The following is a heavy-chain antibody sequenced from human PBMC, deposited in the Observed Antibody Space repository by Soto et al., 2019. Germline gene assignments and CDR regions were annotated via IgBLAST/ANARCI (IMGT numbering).Heavy chain of an antibody. Sequence: QVQLVESGGGVVQPGKSLRLSCAASGFTFSTYGMHWVRQAPGKGLEWVAVIWYDGSNKYHGDSLKGRFTISRDNSKNTLYLQISILRAEDGAVYYCGRDGAFVDTAVVDSWGQGTLVTVSS. CDR3: GRDGAFVDTAVVDS. V-gene: IGHV3-33*01. J-gene: IGHJ4*02. D-gene: IGHD5-18*01. CDR2: IWYDGSNK. CDR1: GFTFSTYG.